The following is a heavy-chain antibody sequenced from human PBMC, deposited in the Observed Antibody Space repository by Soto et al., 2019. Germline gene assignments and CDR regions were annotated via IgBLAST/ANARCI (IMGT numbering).Heavy chain of an antibody. J-gene: IGHJ4*02. CDR1: GFTFSSYS. V-gene: IGHV3-48*01. CDR2: ISSSSSTI. D-gene: IGHD4-17*01. Sequence: EVQLVESGGGLVQPGGSLRLSCAASGFTFSSYSMNWVRQAPGKGLAWVSYISSSSSTIYYADSVKGRFTISRDNDKNSLDLHMNTLSAEDTAVYYCARDTYGDYGRRLDFWGQGTLVTVSS. CDR3: ARDTYGDYGRRLDF.